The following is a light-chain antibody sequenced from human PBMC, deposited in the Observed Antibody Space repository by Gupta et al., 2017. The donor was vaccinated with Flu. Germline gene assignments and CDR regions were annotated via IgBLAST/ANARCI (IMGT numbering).Light chain of an antibody. CDR2: GAS. CDR3: RQYREYPIT. V-gene: IGKV1D-16*01. J-gene: IGKJ5*01. Sequence: DFQMTRSPSSLSASVGDKVIITCRASQSIGNSLGWYQQKPEKAPKSLIYGASSLQNGVPSRFSGSGFGTEFTLTISSLQPEDFGTYYCRQYREYPITFGQGTRLEIK. CDR1: QSIGNS.